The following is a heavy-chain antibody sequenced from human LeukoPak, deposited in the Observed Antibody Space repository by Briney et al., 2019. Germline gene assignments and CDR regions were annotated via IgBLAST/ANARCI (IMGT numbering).Heavy chain of an antibody. V-gene: IGHV3-66*04. CDR2: IYSGGRA. Sequence: GGSLRLSCAASGFTVSRNYMSWVRQAPGKGLEWVSVIYSGGRAYYADSVKGRFTISRDNSKNTLYLQMNSLRAEDTAVYYCARQLYCSGGSCYSAFDYWGQGTLVTVPS. CDR3: ARQLYCSGGSCYSAFDY. CDR1: GFTVSRNY. J-gene: IGHJ4*02. D-gene: IGHD2-15*01.